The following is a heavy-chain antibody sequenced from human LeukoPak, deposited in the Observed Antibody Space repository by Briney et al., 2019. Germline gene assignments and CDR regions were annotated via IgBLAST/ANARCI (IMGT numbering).Heavy chain of an antibody. CDR2: TYHSGST. J-gene: IGHJ4*02. Sequence: SGTLSLTCAVSGGSISSSNWWSWVRQPPGKGLEWIGETYHSGSTNYNPSLKSRVTISVDKSKNQFSLKLSSVTAADTAVYYCATYRTTVTTPFDYWGQGTLVTVSS. D-gene: IGHD4-17*01. CDR3: ATYRTTVTTPFDY. CDR1: GGSISSSNW. V-gene: IGHV4-4*02.